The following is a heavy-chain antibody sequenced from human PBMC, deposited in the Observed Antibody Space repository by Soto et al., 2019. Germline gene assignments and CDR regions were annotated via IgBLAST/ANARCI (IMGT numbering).Heavy chain of an antibody. CDR1: GFTFTTYF. CDR3: ARDWRFSSGLDY. V-gene: IGHV1-46*01. J-gene: IGHJ4*02. Sequence: QVQLVQSGAEVKKPGASVTISCKASGFTFTTYFMHWLRQAPGQGLERMGVISPGGDVTSYAQKFQGRVTVTTDTSTTTVYMDLSSLRSDDTAVYYCARDWRFSSGLDYWGQGNLVTVSS. D-gene: IGHD6-19*01. CDR2: ISPGGDVT.